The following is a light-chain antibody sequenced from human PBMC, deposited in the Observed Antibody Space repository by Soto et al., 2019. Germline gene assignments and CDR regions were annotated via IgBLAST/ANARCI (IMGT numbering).Light chain of an antibody. Sequence: QSVLTQPASVSGSPGQSITIACTGTSSDIGGYNYVSWYQQHPGTAPKLLIYDVNNRPSGVSDRLSGSKSGNTASLTVSGLQAEDEAHYYCTSYTRSNTVIFGGGTKVTVL. J-gene: IGLJ2*01. CDR2: DVN. V-gene: IGLV2-14*01. CDR3: TSYTRSNTVI. CDR1: SSDIGGYNY.